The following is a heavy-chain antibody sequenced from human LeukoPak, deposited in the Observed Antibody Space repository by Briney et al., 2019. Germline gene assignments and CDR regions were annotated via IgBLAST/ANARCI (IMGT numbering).Heavy chain of an antibody. J-gene: IGHJ4*02. Sequence: ASAKVSCKASGYTFTSYYLHWVRQAPGQGLEWMGIINPSGGSTSYAQKFQGRVTMTRDTSTSTVYMELSSLRSEDTAVYYCARENYNYGHEMPLDHWGQGTLVTVSS. D-gene: IGHD5-18*01. V-gene: IGHV1-46*01. CDR1: GYTFTSYY. CDR2: INPSGGST. CDR3: ARENYNYGHEMPLDH.